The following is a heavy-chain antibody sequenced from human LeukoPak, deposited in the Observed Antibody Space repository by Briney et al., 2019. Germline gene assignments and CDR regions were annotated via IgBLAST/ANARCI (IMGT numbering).Heavy chain of an antibody. J-gene: IGHJ6*03. D-gene: IGHD2-2*01. CDR2: IYYSGST. CDR1: GGSISSYY. CDR3: ARVVEPAAMDDYYYYYMDV. Sequence: PSETLSLTCTVSGGSISSYYWSWIRQPPGKGLEWIGYIYYSGSTNYNPSLKSRVTISVDTSKNQFSLKLSSVTATDTAVYYCARVVEPAAMDDYYYYYMDVWGKGTTVTVSS. V-gene: IGHV4-59*01.